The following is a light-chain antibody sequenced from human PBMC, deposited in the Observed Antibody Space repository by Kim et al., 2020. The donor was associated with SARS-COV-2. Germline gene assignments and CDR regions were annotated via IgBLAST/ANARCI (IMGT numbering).Light chain of an antibody. Sequence: KATVSCTGSSSNIGNMFVSGYRQLPGTAPKLLIYDNNKRPSGIPDRFSGSKSGTSATLGITGLQTGDEADYYCGTWDSSLSAVVFGGGTQLTIL. CDR3: GTWDSSLSAVV. CDR1: SSNIGNMF. V-gene: IGLV1-51*01. CDR2: DNN. J-gene: IGLJ2*01.